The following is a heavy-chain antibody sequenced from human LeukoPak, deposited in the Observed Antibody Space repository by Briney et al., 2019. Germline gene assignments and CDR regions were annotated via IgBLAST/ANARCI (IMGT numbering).Heavy chain of an antibody. V-gene: IGHV1-3*01. CDR1: GYTFTSYA. D-gene: IGHD3-3*01. Sequence: ASVKVSCKASGYTFTSYAMHWVRQAPGQRLEWMGWINAGNGNTKYSQKFQGRVTMTRNTSISTAYMELSSLRSEDTAVYSCARVPLAGFWSDYYRNWFDPWGQGTLVTVSS. J-gene: IGHJ5*02. CDR2: INAGNGNT. CDR3: ARVPLAGFWSDYYRNWFDP.